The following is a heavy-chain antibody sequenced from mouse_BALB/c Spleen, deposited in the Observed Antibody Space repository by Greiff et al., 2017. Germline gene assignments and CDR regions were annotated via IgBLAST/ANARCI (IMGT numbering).Heavy chain of an antibody. D-gene: IGHD1-1*01. Sequence: EVQLVESGGGLVQPGGSRKLSCAASGFTFSSYAMSWVRQTPEKRLEWVASISSGGSTYYPDSVKGRFTISRDNARNILYLQMSSLRSEDTAMYYCARGIYYGSSYPYFDYWGQGTTLTVSS. CDR1: GFTFSSYA. V-gene: IGHV5-6-5*01. CDR2: ISSGGST. J-gene: IGHJ2*01. CDR3: ARGIYYGSSYPYFDY.